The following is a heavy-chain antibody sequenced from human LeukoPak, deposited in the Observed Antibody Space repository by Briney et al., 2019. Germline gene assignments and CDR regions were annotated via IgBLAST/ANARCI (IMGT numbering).Heavy chain of an antibody. Sequence: GGSLRLSCAASGFSFSNYWMHWVREVPEKGLEWVSRIKSDGTGATYAGSVNGRFTISRDNAENKLYLQMNSLRAEDTAIYYCARDRDGPNYYMDVWGKGTTVTVSS. J-gene: IGHJ6*03. D-gene: IGHD5-24*01. CDR1: GFSFSNYW. CDR2: IKSDGTGA. CDR3: ARDRDGPNYYMDV. V-gene: IGHV3-74*01.